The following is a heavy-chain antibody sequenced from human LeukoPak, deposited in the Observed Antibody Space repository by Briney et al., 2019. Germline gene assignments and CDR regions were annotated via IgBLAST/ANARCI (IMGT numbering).Heavy chain of an antibody. V-gene: IGHV4-39*07. CDR2: IYYSGST. CDR3: AREDYYDSSGDY. Sequence: SETLSLTCTVSGGSTSSSSYYWGWIRQPPGKGLEWIGSIYYSGSTYYNPSLKSRVTISVDTSKNQFSLKLSSVTAADTAVYYCAREDYYDSSGDYWGQGTLVTVSS. D-gene: IGHD3-22*01. CDR1: GGSTSSSSYY. J-gene: IGHJ4*02.